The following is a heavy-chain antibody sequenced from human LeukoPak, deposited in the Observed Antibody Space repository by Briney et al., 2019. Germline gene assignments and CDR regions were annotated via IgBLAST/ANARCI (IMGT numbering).Heavy chain of an antibody. J-gene: IGHJ4*02. CDR1: RFTFSSYW. Sequence: PGGSLRLSCAASRFTFSSYWMHWVRQAPGKGLVWVSRINSDGSSTSYADSVKGRFTISRDNAKNTLYLQMNSLRAEDTAVYYCARGSSSYYDSSGYSLAYDYWGQGTLVTVSS. CDR3: ARGSSSYYDSSGYSLAYDY. CDR2: INSDGSST. V-gene: IGHV3-74*01. D-gene: IGHD3-22*01.